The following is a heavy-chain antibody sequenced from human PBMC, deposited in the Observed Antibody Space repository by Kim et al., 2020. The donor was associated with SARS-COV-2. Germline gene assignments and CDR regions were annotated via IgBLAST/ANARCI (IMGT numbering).Heavy chain of an antibody. V-gene: IGHV3-49*03. Sequence: GGSLRLSCTASGFTFGDYPMSWFRRAPGKGLEWVGFIRNKAYGGTTEYAASVTGRFTISRDDSKSIAYLQMNSLKTEDTAVYFCTRNRGYSYGYSDYWGQGTLVTVSS. CDR3: TRNRGYSYGYSDY. CDR2: IRNKAYGGTT. J-gene: IGHJ4*02. D-gene: IGHD5-18*01. CDR1: GFTFGDYP.